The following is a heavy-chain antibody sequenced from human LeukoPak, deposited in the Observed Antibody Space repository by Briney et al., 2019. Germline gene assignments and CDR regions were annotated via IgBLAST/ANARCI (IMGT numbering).Heavy chain of an antibody. D-gene: IGHD3-22*01. Sequence: PSETLSLTCAVYGESSFSSYYWSWIRQTPGGALEWFGEINHSGYTNYNPSLKSRVTLSIDTSKNQFSLRVTSVTAADTAVYYCSRQVVGNDYWGQGTLVTVSS. CDR2: INHSGYT. J-gene: IGHJ4*02. V-gene: IGHV4-34*01. CDR3: SRQVVGNDY. CDR1: GESSFSSYY.